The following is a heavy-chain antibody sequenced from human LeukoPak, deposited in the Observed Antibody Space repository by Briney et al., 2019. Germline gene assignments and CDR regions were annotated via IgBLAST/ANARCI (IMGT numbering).Heavy chain of an antibody. CDR2: INHSGST. J-gene: IGHJ4*02. D-gene: IGHD3-22*01. V-gene: IGHV4-34*01. Sequence: PSETLSLTCAVSGGSFSGYYWSWIRQPPGKGLEWIGEINHSGSTNYNPSLKSRVTISVDTSKNQFSLKLSSVTAADTAVYYCARGYYYDGYFDYWGQGTLVTVSS. CDR1: GGSFSGYY. CDR3: ARGYYYDGYFDY.